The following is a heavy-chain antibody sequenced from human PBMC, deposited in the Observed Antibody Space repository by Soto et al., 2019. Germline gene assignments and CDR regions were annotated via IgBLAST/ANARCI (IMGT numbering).Heavy chain of an antibody. Sequence: PGGSLRLSCAASGFTFSSYGMHWVRQAPGKGLEWVAVIWYDGSNKYYADSVKGRFTISRDNSKNTLYLQMNSLRAEDTAAYYCARDPPYYDILTGSSDYYYGMDVWGQGTTVTVSS. D-gene: IGHD3-9*01. CDR2: IWYDGSNK. CDR3: ARDPPYYDILTGSSDYYYGMDV. J-gene: IGHJ6*02. CDR1: GFTFSSYG. V-gene: IGHV3-33*01.